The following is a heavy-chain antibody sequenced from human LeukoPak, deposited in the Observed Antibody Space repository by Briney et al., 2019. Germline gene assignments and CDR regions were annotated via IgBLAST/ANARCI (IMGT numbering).Heavy chain of an antibody. Sequence: PGGSLRLSCAASGFTFSTYAMTWVRQSPGKGLEWVSAVSGSGGTTYYADSVKGRFTVSRDNSKNTLYLQMSSLTAEDTGVYYCAKDRGYWGQGVLVTVSS. CDR2: VSGSGGTT. J-gene: IGHJ4*02. V-gene: IGHV3-23*01. CDR3: AKDRGY. D-gene: IGHD6-13*01. CDR1: GFTFSTYA.